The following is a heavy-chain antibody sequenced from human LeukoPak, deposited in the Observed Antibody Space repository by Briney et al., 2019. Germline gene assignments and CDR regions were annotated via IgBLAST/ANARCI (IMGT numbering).Heavy chain of an antibody. V-gene: IGHV3-21*01. Sequence: AGGSLRLSCAASGFTFSSYTMDWVRQAPGKGLEWVSSISSSSSYIYYADSVKGRFTISRDNAKNSLYLQMNSLRAEDTAVYYCARDSGSYLWGQGTLVTVSS. CDR3: ARDSGSYL. CDR2: ISSSSSYI. D-gene: IGHD1-26*01. J-gene: IGHJ4*02. CDR1: GFTFSSYT.